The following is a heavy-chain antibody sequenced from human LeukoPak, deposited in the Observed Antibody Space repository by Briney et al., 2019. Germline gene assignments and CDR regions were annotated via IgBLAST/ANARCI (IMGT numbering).Heavy chain of an antibody. V-gene: IGHV4-38-2*01. J-gene: IGHJ4*02. CDR2: IYHSGST. CDR3: AGSEDTPVRDFDY. Sequence: PSETLSLTCAVSGYSISSGYYWGWIRQPPGKGLEWIGSIYHSGSTNYNPSLKSRVTISVDTSKNQFSLKLSSVTAADTAVYYCAGSEDTPVRDFDYWGQGTLVTVSS. CDR1: GYSISSGYY. D-gene: IGHD2-15*01.